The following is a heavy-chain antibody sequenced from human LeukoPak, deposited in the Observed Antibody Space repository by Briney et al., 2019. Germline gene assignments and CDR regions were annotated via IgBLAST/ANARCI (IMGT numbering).Heavy chain of an antibody. D-gene: IGHD6-13*01. J-gene: IGHJ5*02. V-gene: IGHV4-30-4*01. CDR2: IYYSGST. Sequence: SETLSLTCTVSGGSISSDDYYWRWIRQPPGKGLEWIRYIYYSGSTYYNPSLKSRVIISVDTSKNQFTLQLSPVTAADTAVYYCARVDLYSSSWRASNWFDPWGQGTLVTVSS. CDR1: GGSISSDDYY. CDR3: ARVDLYSSSWRASNWFDP.